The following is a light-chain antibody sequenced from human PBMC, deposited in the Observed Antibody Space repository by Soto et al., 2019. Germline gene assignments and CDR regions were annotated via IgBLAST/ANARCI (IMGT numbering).Light chain of an antibody. Sequence: QSVLTQPASVSGSPGQSITISCTGTSSDVGGYNYVSWYQQHPGKAPKLMIYDVSNRPSGVSNRFSGSKSGNTASLTISGLQAEDEAEYYCSSYTSSSTYVVFGGGTQLTVL. CDR3: SSYTSSSTYVV. CDR1: SSDVGGYNY. CDR2: DVS. J-gene: IGLJ2*01. V-gene: IGLV2-14*01.